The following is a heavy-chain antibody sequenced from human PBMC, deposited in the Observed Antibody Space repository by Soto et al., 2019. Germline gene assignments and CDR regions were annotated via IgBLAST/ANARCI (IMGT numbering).Heavy chain of an antibody. V-gene: IGHV4-4*02. J-gene: IGHJ4*02. Sequence: PSETLSLTCVVSSDTINNNKWWSWVRQSPGKGLEWIGEIYHSGSTNYNPSLKSRVTISVDGSKNQFSLKLSSVTAADTAVYYCASRTGWAQSSFYFYYWSQGTLVTVSS. D-gene: IGHD6-19*01. CDR1: SDTINNNKW. CDR2: IYHSGST. CDR3: ASRTGWAQSSFYFYY.